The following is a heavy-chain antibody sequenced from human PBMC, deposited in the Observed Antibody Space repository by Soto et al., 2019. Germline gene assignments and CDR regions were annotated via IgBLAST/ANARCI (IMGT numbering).Heavy chain of an antibody. V-gene: IGHV4-61*03. CDR1: GGSVNSGTYY. D-gene: IGHD4-4*01. J-gene: IGHJ4*02. CDR3: ASGNSASAYVDS. CDR2: LYNSGST. Sequence: QVQLQESGPGLVKSSETLSLTCTVSGGSVNSGTYYWSWIRQSPGKGLEWIGYLYNSGSTDYNPSLKSRVTIPVDTSKNHFSLTLTSVTAADTAVYFCASGNSASAYVDSWGQGTLVTVSS.